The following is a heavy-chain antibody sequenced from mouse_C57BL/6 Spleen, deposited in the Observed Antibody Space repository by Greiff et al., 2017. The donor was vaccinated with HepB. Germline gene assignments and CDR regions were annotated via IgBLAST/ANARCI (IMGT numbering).Heavy chain of an antibody. J-gene: IGHJ1*03. Sequence: EVKLMESGGGLVKPGGSLKLSCAASGFTFSDYGMHWVRQAPEKGLEWVAYISSGSSTIYYAYTVKGRFTISRDNAKNTLFLQMTSLRSEDTAMYYCARRPFYWYFDVWGTGTTVTVSS. CDR3: ARRPFYWYFDV. CDR1: GFTFSDYG. CDR2: ISSGSSTI. V-gene: IGHV5-17*01.